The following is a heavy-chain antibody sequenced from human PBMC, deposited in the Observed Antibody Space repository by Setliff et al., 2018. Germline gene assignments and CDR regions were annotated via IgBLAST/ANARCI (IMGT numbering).Heavy chain of an antibody. Sequence: GGSLRLSCAASGFTFSTYRMHWVRQAPGRGLEWVSYISATSANIQYADSVRGRFTVSRDNARNSLYLQMNSLRGDDTAVYYCASDPSYGSSLYYYMDVWGKGTTVTVSS. J-gene: IGHJ6*03. CDR3: ASDPSYGSSLYYYMDV. CDR1: GFTFSTYR. CDR2: ISATSANI. D-gene: IGHD6-19*01. V-gene: IGHV3-48*01.